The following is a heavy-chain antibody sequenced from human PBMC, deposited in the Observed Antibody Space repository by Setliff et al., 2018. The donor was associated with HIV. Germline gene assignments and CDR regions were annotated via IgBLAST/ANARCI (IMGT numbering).Heavy chain of an antibody. CDR3: ARMGGVVAAKRYFQH. CDR1: GGSFSGYY. CDR2: IYTSGST. J-gene: IGHJ1*01. V-gene: IGHV4-4*08. D-gene: IGHD2-15*01. Sequence: SETLSLTCAVYGGSFSGYYWSWIRQPPGKGLEWIGYIYTSGSTNYNPSLKSRVTISVDTSKNQFSLRLSSVTAADTAVYYCARMGGVVAAKRYFQHWGQGTLVTVSS.